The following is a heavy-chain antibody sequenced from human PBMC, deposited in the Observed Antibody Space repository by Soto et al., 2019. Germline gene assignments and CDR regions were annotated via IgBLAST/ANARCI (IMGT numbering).Heavy chain of an antibody. J-gene: IGHJ6*02. Sequence: ASVKVSCKASGGTFSSYAISWVRQAPGQGLEWMGGIIPIFGTANYAQKFQGRVTITADESTSTAYMELSSLRSEDTAVYYCASNRMVVVPAAIEEYYYYYGMDVWGQGTTVTVSS. D-gene: IGHD2-2*01. CDR2: IIPIFGTA. CDR3: ASNRMVVVPAAIEEYYYYYGMDV. V-gene: IGHV1-69*13. CDR1: GGTFSSYA.